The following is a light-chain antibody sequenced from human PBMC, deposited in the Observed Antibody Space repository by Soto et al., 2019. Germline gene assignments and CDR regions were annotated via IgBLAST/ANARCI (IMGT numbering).Light chain of an antibody. Sequence: DIVMTQSPDSLAVSLGERATINCKSSQNVLYSSNNRNYLAWYQHKPGQPPKLLIYWASTRESGVPDRFSGSGSGTEFTLTISSLQAEDLAVYYCQQYYSTPWAFGQGTKVEIK. J-gene: IGKJ1*01. CDR2: WAS. V-gene: IGKV4-1*01. CDR3: QQYYSTPWA. CDR1: QNVLYSSNNRNY.